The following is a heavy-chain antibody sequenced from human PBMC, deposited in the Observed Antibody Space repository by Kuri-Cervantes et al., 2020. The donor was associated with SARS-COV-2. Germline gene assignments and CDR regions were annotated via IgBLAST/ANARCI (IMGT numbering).Heavy chain of an antibody. V-gene: IGHV3-21*01. CDR1: GFTFSSYS. D-gene: IGHD5-18*01. Sequence: GESLKISCAASGFTFSSYSMNWVRQAPGKGLEWVSSISSSSSYIYYADSVTCRFTISRDNAKNTLYLQMNSLRAEDTAVYYCARDGRIQLWLIQYYFDYWGQGTLVTVSS. CDR3: ARDGRIQLWLIQYYFDY. CDR2: ISSSSSYI. J-gene: IGHJ4*02.